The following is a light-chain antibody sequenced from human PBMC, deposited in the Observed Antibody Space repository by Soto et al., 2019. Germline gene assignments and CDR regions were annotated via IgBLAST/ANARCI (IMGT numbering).Light chain of an antibody. V-gene: IGKV3-20*01. CDR3: QQYESSRT. Sequence: EIVLTQSPGTLSLSPGERATLSCRASPSVSSTFLAWYQQKPGQAPRVLIYGASTRATGIPDRFSGSGSGTDFTLTIRRLEPEDFAVYYCQQYESSRTFGQGTKVEMK. J-gene: IGKJ1*01. CDR1: PSVSSTF. CDR2: GAS.